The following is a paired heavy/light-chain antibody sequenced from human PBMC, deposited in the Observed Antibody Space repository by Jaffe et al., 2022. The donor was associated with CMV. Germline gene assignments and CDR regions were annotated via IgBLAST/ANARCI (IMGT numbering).Light chain of an antibody. CDR2: DVN. J-gene: IGLJ2*01. V-gene: IGLV2-14*03. CDR3: SSYTSGPV. Sequence: QSALAQPASVSGSPGQSITISCTGTSSDDGGYNFVSWYQQHPGKAPKLLIYDVNHRPSGVSNRFSGSKSDNTASLTISGLQAEDEAHYFCSSYTSGPVFGGGTKLTVL. CDR1: SSDDGGYNF.
Heavy chain of an antibody. CDR1: GFTFSEYY. D-gene: IGHD2-21*02. V-gene: IGHV3-11*01. CDR2: VSNSGHIK. CDR3: ARDCGGDCYGAFDF. Sequence: QAQLVESGGGAVKPGGSLRLSCAASGFTFSEYYMSWIRQAPGKGLEWVAQVSNSGHIKQYAGSVQGRFTISRDNAMKSLSLQMNSLRAEDTAIYHCARDCGGDCYGAFDFWGQGILVSVTS. J-gene: IGHJ4*02.